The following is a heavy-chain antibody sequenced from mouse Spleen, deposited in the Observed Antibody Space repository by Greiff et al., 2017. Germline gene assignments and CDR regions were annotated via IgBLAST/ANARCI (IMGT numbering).Heavy chain of an antibody. J-gene: IGHJ1*01. CDR1: GYAFTNYL. D-gene: IGHD1-2*01. V-gene: IGHV1-54*01. Sequence: QVQLQQSGAELVRPGTSVKVSCKASGYAFTNYLIEWVKQRPGQGLEWIGVINPGSGGTNYNEKFKGKATLTADKSSSTAYMQLSSLTSEDSAVYFCAREEIHYYGHWYFDVWGAGTTVTVSS. CDR3: AREEIHYYGHWYFDV. CDR2: INPGSGGT.